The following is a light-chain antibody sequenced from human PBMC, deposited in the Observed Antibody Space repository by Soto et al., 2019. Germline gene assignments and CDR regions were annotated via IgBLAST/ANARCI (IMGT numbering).Light chain of an antibody. Sequence: NVLTQSPGILSLSPGDRATLSCRAGQSVTWAYVAWYQQKPGQAPSLLIYGASIRATGVPDRFSGSGSGTDFTLTISRLEPEDFAVYYCQQYVRSPYTFGQGTNLEIK. V-gene: IGKV3-20*01. J-gene: IGKJ2*01. CDR2: GAS. CDR3: QQYVRSPYT. CDR1: QSVTWAY.